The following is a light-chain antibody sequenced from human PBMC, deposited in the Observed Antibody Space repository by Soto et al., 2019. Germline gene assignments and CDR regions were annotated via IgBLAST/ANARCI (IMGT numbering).Light chain of an antibody. CDR1: SSDVGGYEY. CDR2: EVS. Sequence: QSALTQPASVSGSPGQSITISCTGTSSDVGGYEYVSWYQQHPGKAPKLIIYEVSNRPSGVPDRFSGSKSGNTATLTVSGLQAEDEADYYCSSFAGNNNRGVFGSGTKLTVL. V-gene: IGLV2-8*01. CDR3: SSFAGNNNRGV. J-gene: IGLJ1*01.